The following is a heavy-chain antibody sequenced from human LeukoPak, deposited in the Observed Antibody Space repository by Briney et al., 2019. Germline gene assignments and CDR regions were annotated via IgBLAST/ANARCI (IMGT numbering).Heavy chain of an antibody. V-gene: IGHV1-2*06. CDR1: GYTFTDYY. CDR2: ITPNNGGT. CDR3: ARDPAAAIDP. D-gene: IGHD6-25*01. Sequence: ASVKVSCKASGYTFTDYYIHWVRQGPGQGFEWMGRITPNNGGTNYAQKFQGRVTMTTDTSTSTAYMELRSLRSDDTAVYYCARDPAAAIDPWGQGTLVTVSS. J-gene: IGHJ5*02.